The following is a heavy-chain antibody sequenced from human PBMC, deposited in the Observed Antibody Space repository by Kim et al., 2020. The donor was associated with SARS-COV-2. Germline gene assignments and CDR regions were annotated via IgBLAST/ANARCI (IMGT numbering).Heavy chain of an antibody. D-gene: IGHD6-13*01. Sequence: GGSLRLSCAASGFTFSSYWMSWVRQAPGKGLEWVANIKQDGSEKYYVDSVKGRFTISRDNAKNSLYLQMNSLRAEDTAVYYCARARDSSSRYYYYYGMDVWGQGTTVTVSS. CDR2: IKQDGSEK. CDR3: ARARDSSSRYYYYYGMDV. CDR1: GFTFSSYW. J-gene: IGHJ6*02. V-gene: IGHV3-7*04.